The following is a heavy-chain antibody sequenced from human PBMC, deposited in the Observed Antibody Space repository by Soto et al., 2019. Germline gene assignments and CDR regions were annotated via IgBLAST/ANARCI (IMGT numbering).Heavy chain of an antibody. CDR1: GGTFSSYT. V-gene: IGHV1-69*02. J-gene: IGHJ5*02. D-gene: IGHD4-17*01. Sequence: QVQLVQSGAEVKKPGSSVKVSCKASGGTFSSYTISWVRQAPGQGLEWMGRIIPILGIANNAQKFQGRVTITADKSTSTAYMELSSLRSEDTAVYYCAPYGDTWFDPWGQGTLVTVSS. CDR2: IIPILGIA. CDR3: APYGDTWFDP.